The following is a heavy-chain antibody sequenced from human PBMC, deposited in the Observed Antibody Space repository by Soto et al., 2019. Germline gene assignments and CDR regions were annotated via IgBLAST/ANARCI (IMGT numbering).Heavy chain of an antibody. CDR3: ARDMLEQLVPGSYYYYGMDV. D-gene: IGHD6-6*01. J-gene: IGHJ6*02. V-gene: IGHV3-33*01. CDR2: IWYDGSNK. CDR1: GFTFSSYG. Sequence: QVQLVESGGGVVQPGRSLRLSCAASGFTFSSYGMHWVRQAPGKGLEWVAVIWYDGSNKYYADSVKGRFTISRDNSKNTLYLQMNSLRAADTAVYYCARDMLEQLVPGSYYYYGMDVWGQGTTVTVSS.